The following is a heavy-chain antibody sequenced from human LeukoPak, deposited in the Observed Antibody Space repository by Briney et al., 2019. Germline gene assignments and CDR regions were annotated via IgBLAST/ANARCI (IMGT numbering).Heavy chain of an antibody. D-gene: IGHD2-2*01. CDR1: GFTFSSYS. V-gene: IGHV3-21*01. CDR2: ISSSSSYI. CDR3: ARCSSTSCWFDY. Sequence: GGSLRLSCAASGFTFSSYSMNWVRQTPGKGLEWVSSISSSSSYIFYADSVKGRFTMSRDNAKKSLFLQMNSLRAEDTAVYYCARCSSTSCWFDYWGQGTLVTVSS. J-gene: IGHJ4*02.